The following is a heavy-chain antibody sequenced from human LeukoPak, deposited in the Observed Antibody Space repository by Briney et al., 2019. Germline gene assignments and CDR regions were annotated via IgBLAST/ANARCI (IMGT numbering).Heavy chain of an antibody. CDR2: IYYSGST. V-gene: IGHV4-39*01. CDR1: GGSISSNNYY. CDR3: ARDRSSYFDY. Sequence: KPSETLSLTCTVSGGSISSNNYYWGWIRQPPGKGLEWIGSIYYSGSTYYNPSLKSRVTISVDTSKNQFALKLSSVTAADTAVYYCARDRSSYFDYWGQGPWPPSPQ. J-gene: IGHJ4*02. D-gene: IGHD1-14*01.